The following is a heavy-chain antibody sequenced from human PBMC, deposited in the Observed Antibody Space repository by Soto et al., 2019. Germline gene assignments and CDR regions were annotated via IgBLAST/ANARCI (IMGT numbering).Heavy chain of an antibody. CDR2: ISGSGDST. CDR3: ATDRDGAEAGPTKFYRMDV. V-gene: IGHV3-23*01. Sequence: EVQLLESGGGLVQPGVSLRLSCTASGFTFSSYAMSLVRQAPGKGLEWVSVISGSGDSTYYAVSVRGWFTISRDNSKNLLYLQMNSLRAEHTALYYCATDRDGAEAGPTKFYRMDVRGQGKTVTVSS. D-gene: IGHD6-13*01. CDR1: GFTFSSYA. J-gene: IGHJ6*02.